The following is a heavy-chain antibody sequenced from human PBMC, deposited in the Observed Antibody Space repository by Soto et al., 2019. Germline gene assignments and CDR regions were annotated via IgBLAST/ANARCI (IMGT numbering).Heavy chain of an antibody. CDR2: IYYSGST. CDR3: ARAGELGYSSSCFDY. CDR1: GGSISSGGYY. Sequence: KASETLSLTCTVSGGSISSGGYYWSWIRQHPGKGLEWIGYIYYSGSTYYNPSLKSRVTISVDTSKNQFSLKLSSVTAADTAVYYCARAGELGYSSSCFDYWGQGTLVTVSS. J-gene: IGHJ4*02. D-gene: IGHD6-13*01. V-gene: IGHV4-31*03.